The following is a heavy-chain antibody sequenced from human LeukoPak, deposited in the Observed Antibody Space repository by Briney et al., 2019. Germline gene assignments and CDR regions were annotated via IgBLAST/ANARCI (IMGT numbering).Heavy chain of an antibody. Sequence: SETLSLTCTVSGGSISSSSYYWGWIRQPPGKGLEWIGGIYYSGSTYYNPSLKSRVTISVDTSKNQFSLKLSSVTAADTAVYYCASCRKSSKYSGSWYVRIGNWFDPWGQGTLVTVSS. J-gene: IGHJ5*02. D-gene: IGHD6-13*01. CDR2: IYYSGST. CDR1: GGSISSSSYY. V-gene: IGHV4-39*07. CDR3: ASCRKSSKYSGSWYVRIGNWFDP.